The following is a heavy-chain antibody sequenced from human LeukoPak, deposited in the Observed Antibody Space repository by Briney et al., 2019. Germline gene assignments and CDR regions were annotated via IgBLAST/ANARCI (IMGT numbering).Heavy chain of an antibody. CDR1: GFTFSSHN. V-gene: IGHV3-33*01. CDR3: ARELVGASFDY. J-gene: IGHJ4*02. D-gene: IGHD1-26*01. CDR2: MWHDGSKK. Sequence: GGSLRLSCAASGFTFSSHNIHWVRQAPGKGLEWVAVMWHDGSKKYYADSVKGRFTISRDSSKNTLFLQMNSLRAEDTAVYYCARELVGASFDYWGQGALVSVSS.